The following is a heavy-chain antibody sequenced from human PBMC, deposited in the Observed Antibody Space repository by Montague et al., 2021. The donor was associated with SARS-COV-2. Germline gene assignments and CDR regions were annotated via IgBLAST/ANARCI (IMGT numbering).Heavy chain of an antibody. CDR1: HFSITSHW. J-gene: IGHJ2*01. CDR3: ARLGLLPYYFDV. V-gene: IGHV4-59*08. D-gene: IGHD3/OR15-3a*01. CDR2: IYYNGNT. Sequence: SETLSLTYTASHFSITSHWWSWIRQPPGKGLEWIGNIYYNGNTNYNSSLKSRVTMSADTSRNQFSLRVTSVTAADTAMYYCARLGLLPYYFDVWGRGAQVTVSS.